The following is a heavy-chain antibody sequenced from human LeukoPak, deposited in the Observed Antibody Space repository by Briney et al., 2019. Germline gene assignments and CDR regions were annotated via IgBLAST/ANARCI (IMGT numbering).Heavy chain of an antibody. CDR2: IRYDGSNK. Sequence: PGGSLRLSCAASGFTFSSYGMHWVRQAPGKGLEWVAFIRYDGSNKHYADSVKGRFTISRDNSKNTLYLQMNSLRAEDTAVYYCAKGWEAYCGGDCYSAFDYWGQGTLVTVSS. CDR3: AKGWEAYCGGDCYSAFDY. J-gene: IGHJ4*02. CDR1: GFTFSSYG. D-gene: IGHD2-21*01. V-gene: IGHV3-30*02.